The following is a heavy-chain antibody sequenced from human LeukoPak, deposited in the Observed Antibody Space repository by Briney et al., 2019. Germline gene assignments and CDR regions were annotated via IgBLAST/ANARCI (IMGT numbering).Heavy chain of an antibody. CDR1: GGSISSSSYY. CDR3: ATTATYSSSWYYDY. J-gene: IGHJ4*02. CDR2: IYYSGST. V-gene: IGHV4-39*01. D-gene: IGHD6-13*01. Sequence: SETLFLTCTVSGGSISSSSYYWGWIRQPPGKGLEWIGSIYYSGSTYYNPSLKSRVTISVDTSKNQFSLKLSSVTAADTAVYYCATTATYSSSWYYDYWGQGTLVTVSS.